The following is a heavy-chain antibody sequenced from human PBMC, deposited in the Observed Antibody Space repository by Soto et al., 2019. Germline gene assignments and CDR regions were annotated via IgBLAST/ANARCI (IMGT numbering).Heavy chain of an antibody. V-gene: IGHV3-33*01. J-gene: IGHJ4*02. CDR1: GFPFSPYG. CDR2: IYFDGSNK. Sequence: QVQLVESGGGVVQPGMSLRLSCAASGFPFSPYGMHWVRQAPGKGLEWVALIYFDGSNKYYSDSVKGRFTISRDNSNNTLYLQMNSLRAEDTAIYYCVRDIWDTSGWYFDYWGQGALVTVSS. D-gene: IGHD6-19*01. CDR3: VRDIWDTSGWYFDY.